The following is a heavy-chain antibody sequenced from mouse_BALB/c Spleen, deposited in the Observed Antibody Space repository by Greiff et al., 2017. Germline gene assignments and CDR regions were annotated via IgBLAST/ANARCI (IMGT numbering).Heavy chain of an antibody. V-gene: IGHV3-2*02. J-gene: IGHJ4*01. Sequence: EVKLVESGPGLVKPSQSLSLTCTVTGYSITSDYAWNWIRQFPGNKLEWMGYISYSGSTSYNPSLKSRISITRDTSKNQFFLQLNSVTTEDTATYYCARITATDAMDYWGQGTSVTVSS. CDR3: ARITATDAMDY. D-gene: IGHD1-2*01. CDR2: ISYSGST. CDR1: GYSITSDYA.